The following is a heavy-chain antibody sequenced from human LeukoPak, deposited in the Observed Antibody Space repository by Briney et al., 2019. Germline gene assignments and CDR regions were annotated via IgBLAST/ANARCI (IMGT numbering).Heavy chain of an antibody. CDR3: ARSESDSSGYSAYYFDY. CDR1: GFTFSSYE. V-gene: IGHV3-48*03. Sequence: GGSLRLSCAASGFTFSSYEMNWVRQAPGKGLEWVSYISSSGSTIYYADSVKGRFTISRDNSKNTLYLQMNSLRAEDTAVYYCARSESDSSGYSAYYFDYWGQGTLVTVSS. D-gene: IGHD3-22*01. J-gene: IGHJ4*02. CDR2: ISSSGSTI.